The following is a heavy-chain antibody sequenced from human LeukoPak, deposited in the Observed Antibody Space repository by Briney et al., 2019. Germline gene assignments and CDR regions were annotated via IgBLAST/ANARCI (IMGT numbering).Heavy chain of an antibody. CDR1: GFTFSSYW. CDR2: INSDGSST. Sequence: PGGSLRLSCAASGFTFSSYWMHWVRQAPGKGLVWVSRINSDGSSTSYADSVKGRFTISRDNAKNTLYLQMNSLRAEDTAVYHCARGVNDFWSGSDFDYWGQGTLVTVSS. V-gene: IGHV3-74*01. D-gene: IGHD3-3*01. J-gene: IGHJ4*02. CDR3: ARGVNDFWSGSDFDY.